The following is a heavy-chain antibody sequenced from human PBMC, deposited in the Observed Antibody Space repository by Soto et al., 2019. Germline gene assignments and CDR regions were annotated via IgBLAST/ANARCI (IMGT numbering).Heavy chain of an antibody. Sequence: TLSLTCTVSGGSISSGGYSWSWIRQPPGKGLEWIGYIYHSGSTYYNPSLKSRVTISVDRSKNQFSLKLSSVTAADTAVYYCASTALRGEQLVPGYFDYWGQGTLVTVSS. CDR1: GGSISSGGYS. D-gene: IGHD6-6*01. J-gene: IGHJ4*02. V-gene: IGHV4-30-2*01. CDR3: ASTALRGEQLVPGYFDY. CDR2: IYHSGST.